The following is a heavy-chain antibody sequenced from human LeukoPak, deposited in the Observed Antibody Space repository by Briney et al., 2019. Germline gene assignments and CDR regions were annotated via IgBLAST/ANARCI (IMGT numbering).Heavy chain of an antibody. D-gene: IGHD6-25*01. CDR1: GFTFSSYW. Sequence: GGSLRLSCAASGFTFSSYWMSWVRQAPGKGLEWVANIKQDGSEKYYVDSVKGRFTISRDNAKNSLYLQMNSLRAEDTAVYYCARDYIQALKQRLIPFDYWGQGTLVTVSS. CDR3: ARDYIQALKQRLIPFDY. CDR2: IKQDGSEK. J-gene: IGHJ4*02. V-gene: IGHV3-7*01.